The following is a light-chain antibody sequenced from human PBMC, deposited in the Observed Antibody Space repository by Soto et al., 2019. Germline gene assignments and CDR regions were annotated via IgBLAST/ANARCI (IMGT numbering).Light chain of an antibody. Sequence: EVVLTQSPGTLSLSPGERSTLSCRDSQSVSSSQLTWFQQKPGQAPRLLIYAASNRAAGIPDRLRGIGSGTDFTLTISRLEPEDFAVYYGQQYGSAPFTFGGGTKVDIK. J-gene: IGKJ4*01. V-gene: IGKV3-20*01. CDR1: QSVSSSQ. CDR3: QQYGSAPFT. CDR2: AAS.